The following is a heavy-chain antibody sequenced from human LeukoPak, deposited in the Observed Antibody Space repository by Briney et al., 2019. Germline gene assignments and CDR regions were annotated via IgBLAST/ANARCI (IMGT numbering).Heavy chain of an antibody. D-gene: IGHD2-2*01. Sequence: ASVKVSCKVSGYTLTELSMHWVRQAPGKGLEWMGGFDPEDGETIYAQKFRGRVTMTEDTSTDTAYMELSSLRSEDTAVYYCATDLGYCSSTSCPFPWGQGTLVTVSS. J-gene: IGHJ5*02. CDR3: ATDLGYCSSTSCPFP. V-gene: IGHV1-24*01. CDR1: GYTLTELS. CDR2: FDPEDGET.